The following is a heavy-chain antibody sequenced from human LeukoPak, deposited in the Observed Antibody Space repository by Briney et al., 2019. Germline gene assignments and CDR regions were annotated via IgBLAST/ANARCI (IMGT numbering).Heavy chain of an antibody. V-gene: IGHV3-11*01. CDR1: GFIFSDYY. CDR3: ARDNTYYYGSRSYSHRYYFDY. J-gene: IGHJ4*02. CDR2: IGNSGGTV. Sequence: GGSLRLSCAASGFIFSDYYMSWVRQAPGKGLEWVSYIGNSGGTVHYADAVKGRFTISRDNAKNSLYLQMNSLTAEDTAVYYCARDNTYYYGSRSYSHRYYFDYWGQGTLVTVSS. D-gene: IGHD3-10*01.